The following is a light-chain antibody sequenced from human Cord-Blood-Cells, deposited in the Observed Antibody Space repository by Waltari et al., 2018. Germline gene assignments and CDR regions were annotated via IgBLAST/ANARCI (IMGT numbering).Light chain of an antibody. Sequence: VVMTQSPLSLPVTLGPPASISCRSSQSLVYSDGNTYLNWFQQRPGQSPRRLIHKVSNRDSGVPDRFSGSGSGTDFTLKISRVEAEDVGVYYCMQGTHWPFTFGPGTKVDIK. CDR3: MQGTHWPFT. CDR1: QSLVYSDGNTY. CDR2: KVS. V-gene: IGKV2-30*01. J-gene: IGKJ3*01.